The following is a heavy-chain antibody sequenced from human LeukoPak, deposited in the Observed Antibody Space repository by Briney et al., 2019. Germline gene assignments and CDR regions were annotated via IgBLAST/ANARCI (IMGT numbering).Heavy chain of an antibody. V-gene: IGHV3-30-3*01. Sequence: PGGSLRLSCAASGFTFSSYAMHWVRQAPGKGLEWVAVISYDGSNKYYADSVKGRFTISRDNSKNTLYLQMNSLKTEDTAVYYCARVGPPRSDAFDIWGQGTMVTVSS. CDR3: ARVGPPRSDAFDI. CDR2: ISYDGSNK. CDR1: GFTFSSYA. J-gene: IGHJ3*02.